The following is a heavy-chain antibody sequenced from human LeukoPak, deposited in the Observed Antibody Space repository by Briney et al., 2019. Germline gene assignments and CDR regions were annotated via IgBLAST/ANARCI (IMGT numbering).Heavy chain of an antibody. D-gene: IGHD3-22*01. J-gene: IGHJ4*02. CDR3: ARDSDSSGHYYMDYFDY. CDR2: ISSSSRDI. Sequence: GGSLRLSCAASGFTFTSYAMNWVRQAPGKGLEWVSPISSSSRDINYADSVKGRFTISRDNAWNSLYLQMNSLRAEDTAVYYCARDSDSSGHYYMDYFDYWGQGALVTVSS. CDR1: GFTFTSYA. V-gene: IGHV3-21*01.